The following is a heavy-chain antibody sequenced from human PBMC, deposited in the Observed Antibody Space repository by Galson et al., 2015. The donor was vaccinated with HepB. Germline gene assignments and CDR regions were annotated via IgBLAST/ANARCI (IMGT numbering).Heavy chain of an antibody. J-gene: IGHJ4*02. CDR3: ARATGSGWYFDY. D-gene: IGHD6-19*01. CDR1: GYTFTSYG. V-gene: IGHV1-18*01. Sequence: SVKVSCKASGYTFTSYGIIWVRLAPGQGLEYMGWISGYNGDTKNAQKVQGRVTMTTDTSTSTAYMELRSLRSDDTAVYYCARATGSGWYFDYWGQGTLVTVSS. CDR2: ISGYNGDT.